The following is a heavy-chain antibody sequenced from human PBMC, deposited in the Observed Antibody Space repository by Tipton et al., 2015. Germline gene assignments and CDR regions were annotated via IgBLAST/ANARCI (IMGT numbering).Heavy chain of an antibody. CDR1: GYTFLSYG. CDR2: VRADNADR. Sequence: QLVQSGAEVKKPGVSVKVSCKASGYTFLSYGITWVRQAPGQGLEWMGWVRADNADRKYAQRVQGRITMTTDASTSTAYMELSSLRSEDTAVYYCATEPPMVRGVIISPGGWGPGTLVTVSS. D-gene: IGHD3-10*01. V-gene: IGHV1-18*01. J-gene: IGHJ4*02. CDR3: ATEPPMVRGVIISPGG.